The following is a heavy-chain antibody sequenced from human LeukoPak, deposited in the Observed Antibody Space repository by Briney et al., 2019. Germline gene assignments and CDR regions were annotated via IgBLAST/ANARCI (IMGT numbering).Heavy chain of an antibody. D-gene: IGHD1-26*01. CDR2: ISYDGSNK. V-gene: IGHV3-30*03. J-gene: IGHJ6*02. CDR1: GFTFSSYG. Sequence: PGGSLRLSCAASGFTFSSYGMHWVRQAPGKGLEWVAVISYDGSNKYYADSVKGRFTISRDNSKNTLYLQMNSLRAEDTAVYYCAREGSLGELSAVYYYYGMDVWGQGTTVTVSS. CDR3: AREGSLGELSAVYYYYGMDV.